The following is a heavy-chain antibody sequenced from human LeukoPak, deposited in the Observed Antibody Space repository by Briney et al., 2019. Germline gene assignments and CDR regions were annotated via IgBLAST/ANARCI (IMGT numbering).Heavy chain of an antibody. CDR3: ARGQYTTSWFSSRD. CDR2: INQDGGEK. CDR1: GFICSDYW. Sequence: GGSLRLSGAGSGFICSDYWMNWVRQAPGKGLEWVANINQDGGEKFYVDSVKGRFTISRDNAKTTLYLQMDSLRVEDTAVYYCARGQYTTSWFSSRDWGQGTLVTVFS. J-gene: IGHJ4*02. V-gene: IGHV3-7*01. D-gene: IGHD6-13*01.